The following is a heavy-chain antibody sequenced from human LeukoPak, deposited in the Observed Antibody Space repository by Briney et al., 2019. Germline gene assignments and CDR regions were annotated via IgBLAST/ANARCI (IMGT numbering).Heavy chain of an antibody. J-gene: IGHJ4*02. Sequence: GGSLRPSCAASGFTFSSYSMNWVRQAPGKGLEWVSSISSSSSYIYYADSVKGRFTISRDNAKNSLYLQMNSLRAEDTAVYYCARDTNMYYDFWSGHPTPLDYWGQGTLVTVSS. D-gene: IGHD3-3*01. CDR1: GFTFSSYS. CDR2: ISSSSSYI. V-gene: IGHV3-21*01. CDR3: ARDTNMYYDFWSGHPTPLDY.